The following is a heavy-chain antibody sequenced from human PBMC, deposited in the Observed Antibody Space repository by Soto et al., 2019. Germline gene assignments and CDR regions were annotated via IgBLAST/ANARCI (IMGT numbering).Heavy chain of an antibody. CDR1: GGSISGYY. Sequence: PSETLSLTCTVSGGSISGYYWSWMRQPPGKGLEWIGYIYYSGSTNYNPSLKSRVTISVDTSKNQFSLKLSSVTAADTAVYYCASGGSCYSRYCYFDYWGQGTLVTVSS. CDR3: ASGGSCYSRYCYFDY. D-gene: IGHD2-15*01. V-gene: IGHV4-59*01. CDR2: IYYSGST. J-gene: IGHJ4*02.